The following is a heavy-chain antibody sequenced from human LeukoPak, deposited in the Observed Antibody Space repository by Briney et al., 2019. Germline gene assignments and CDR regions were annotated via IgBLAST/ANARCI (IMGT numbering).Heavy chain of an antibody. CDR1: GDSISSGSYY. J-gene: IGHJ6*03. CDR2: ISTSGTT. V-gene: IGHV4-61*02. Sequence: PSETLSLTCTVSGDSISSGSYYWSWIRQPAGKGLEWIVRISTSGTTNYNPSFKSRVTISVDTSKNQFSLRLSSVTAADTAVYYCARDEGYSGDYYYYYIDIWGKGTTVTISS. CDR3: ARDEGYSGDYYYYYIDI. D-gene: IGHD3-22*01.